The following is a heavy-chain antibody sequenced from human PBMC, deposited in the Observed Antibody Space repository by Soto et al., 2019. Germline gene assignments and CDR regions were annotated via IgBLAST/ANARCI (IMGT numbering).Heavy chain of an antibody. J-gene: IGHJ6*02. CDR3: ARDVYEILTGPYYYGMDV. CDR1: GYTFTGYY. D-gene: IGHD3-9*01. CDR2: INPNSGGT. V-gene: IGHV1-2*02. Sequence: TVSCKASGYTFTGYYMHWVRQAPGQGLEWMGWINPNSGGTNYAQKFQGRVTMTRDTSISTAYMELSRLRSDDTAVYYCARDVYEILTGPYYYGMDVWGQGTTVTVSS.